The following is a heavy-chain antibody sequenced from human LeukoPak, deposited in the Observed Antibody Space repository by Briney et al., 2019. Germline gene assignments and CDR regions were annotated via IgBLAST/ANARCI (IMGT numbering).Heavy chain of an antibody. CDR2: IYYSGST. D-gene: IGHD6-13*01. CDR3: ARVPPLYSSSWYWFDP. CDR1: GGSISSYY. Sequence: SETLSLTCTVSGGSISSYYWSWIRQPPGKGLEWIGYIYYSGSTNYNPSLKSRVTISVDTSKNQFSLKLSPVTAADTAVYYCARVPPLYSSSWYWFDPWGQGTLVTVSS. J-gene: IGHJ5*02. V-gene: IGHV4-59*01.